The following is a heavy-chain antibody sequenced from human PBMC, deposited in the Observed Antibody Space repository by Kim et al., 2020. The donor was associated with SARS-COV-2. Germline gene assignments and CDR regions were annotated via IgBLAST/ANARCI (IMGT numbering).Heavy chain of an antibody. D-gene: IGHD3-16*01. CDR3: ARVWDD. Sequence: SETLSLTCFLSGGSFSGYYWSWIRQSPGKGLEVIGEIDPSGSAKYNPSLKSRVTISLDTSKNQFSLRLTSVTAGDTAVYFCARVWDDWGQGTLVTVSS. CDR2: IDPSGSA. J-gene: IGHJ4*01. V-gene: IGHV4-34*01. CDR1: GGSFSGYY.